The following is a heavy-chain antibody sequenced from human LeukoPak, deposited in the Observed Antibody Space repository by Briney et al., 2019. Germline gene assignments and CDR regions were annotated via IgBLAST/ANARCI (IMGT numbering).Heavy chain of an antibody. V-gene: IGHV3-30*02. CDR1: GFTFSSYG. Sequence: GGSLRLSCAASGFTFSSYGMHWVRQAPGKGLEWVAFIRYDGSNKYYADSVKGRFTISRDNSKNTLYLQMNSLRAEDTAVYYCARSQYYDSSGYYVFYFDYWGQGTLVTVSS. D-gene: IGHD3-22*01. J-gene: IGHJ4*02. CDR2: IRYDGSNK. CDR3: ARSQYYDSSGYYVFYFDY.